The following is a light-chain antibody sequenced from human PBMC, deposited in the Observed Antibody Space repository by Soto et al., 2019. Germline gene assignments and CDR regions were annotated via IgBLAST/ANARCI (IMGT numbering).Light chain of an antibody. J-gene: IGKJ1*01. CDR1: QSVSSSY. CDR3: QQYGSSRWT. V-gene: IGKV3-20*01. Sequence: DIVLTQSPGTLSLSPGERATLSCRASQSVSSSYLAWYQQKPGQAPRLLIYGASSRATGIPDRFSGSGSGTDFTLTISRLEPEDCAVYYCQQYGSSRWTFGQGTKVEIK. CDR2: GAS.